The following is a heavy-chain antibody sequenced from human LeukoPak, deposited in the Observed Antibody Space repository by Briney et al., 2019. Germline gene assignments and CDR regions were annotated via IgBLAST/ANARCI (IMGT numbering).Heavy chain of an antibody. D-gene: IGHD3-22*01. J-gene: IGHJ3*02. CDR1: GGSISSGGYS. V-gene: IGHV4-30-2*01. CDR2: IYHSGST. Sequence: PSQTLSLTCAVSGGSISSGGYSWSWIRQPPGKGLEWIGYIYHSGSTYYNPSLKSPVTISVDTSKNQFSLKLNSVTAADTAVYYCAREAYYDSSGRFEGAFDIWGQGTMVTVSS. CDR3: AREAYYDSSGRFEGAFDI.